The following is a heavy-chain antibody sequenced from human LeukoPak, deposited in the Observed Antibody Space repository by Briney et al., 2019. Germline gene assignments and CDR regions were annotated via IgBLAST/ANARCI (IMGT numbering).Heavy chain of an antibody. Sequence: SETLSLTCTVSGGSIRSSSYYWGWIRQPPGKGLEWIGKIYYSGSTYYNPSLKSRVTISVDTSKNQFSLKVDSVTAADTAVYYCAGGSGFRTFFGYWGQGTLVTVSS. D-gene: IGHD3-10*01. CDR1: GGSIRSSSYY. J-gene: IGHJ4*02. CDR2: IYYSGST. V-gene: IGHV4-39*01. CDR3: AGGSGFRTFFGY.